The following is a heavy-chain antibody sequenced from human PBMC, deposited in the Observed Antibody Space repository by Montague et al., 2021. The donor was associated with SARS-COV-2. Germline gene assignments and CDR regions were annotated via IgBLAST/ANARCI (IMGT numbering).Heavy chain of an antibody. V-gene: IGHV6-1*01. CDR2: TYYRSKWYN. Sequence: RAISGDSVSSNSAAWNWTRQSPSRGLEWLGRTYYRSKWYNDYAVSVKSRITINPDTSKNQFSLQLNSVTPEDTAVYYCARDDPYCTNGVCYTGNWFDPWGQGTLVTVSS. J-gene: IGHJ5*02. CDR3: ARDDPYCTNGVCYTGNWFDP. D-gene: IGHD2-8*01. CDR1: GDSVSSNSAA.